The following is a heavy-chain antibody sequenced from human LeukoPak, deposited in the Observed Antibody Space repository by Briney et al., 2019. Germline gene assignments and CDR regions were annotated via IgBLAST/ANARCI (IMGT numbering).Heavy chain of an antibody. J-gene: IGHJ4*02. CDR3: AKGSLAGGPTHFDC. V-gene: IGHV3-23*01. CDR1: GFTLRRLS. Sequence: RGCPRPSRATPGFTLRRLSTSWGRPAPGEGVGWGSSTSASGTSIYYADSVKGRFTISRDNSKDTLYLQMNSLRAEDTAVYYCAKGSLAGGPTHFDCWGQGALVTVSS. CDR2: TSASGTSI. D-gene: IGHD2-15*01.